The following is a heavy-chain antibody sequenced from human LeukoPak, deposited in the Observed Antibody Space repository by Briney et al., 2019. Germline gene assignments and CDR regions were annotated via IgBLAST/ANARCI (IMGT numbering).Heavy chain of an antibody. CDR2: IYTSGST. Sequence: SETLSLTCTVSGGSISNYYWSWIRQPAGKGLEWIGRIYTSGSTNYNPSLKSRVTMSVDTSKNQFSLKLSSVTAADTAVYYCARGRRIQLWSRPYDAFDIWGQGTMVTVSS. V-gene: IGHV4-4*07. CDR3: ARGRRIQLWSRPYDAFDI. D-gene: IGHD5-18*01. CDR1: GGSISNYY. J-gene: IGHJ3*02.